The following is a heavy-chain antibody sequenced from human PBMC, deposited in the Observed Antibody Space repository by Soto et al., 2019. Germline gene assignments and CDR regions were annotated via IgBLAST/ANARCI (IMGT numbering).Heavy chain of an antibody. CDR1: EYSFSSFE. Sequence: QLVESGGGLIQTGGSMRLSCIGSEYSFSSFEMNWVRQAPGKGLEWVSYMSTSGPDIKYADSVKGRFTVSRDNSKNSLFLQMDSLRADDTAIYYCARTLGNWYFDLWGRGTLVTVSS. J-gene: IGHJ2*01. CDR3: ARTLGNWYFDL. CDR2: MSTSGPDI. V-gene: IGHV3-48*03. D-gene: IGHD7-27*01.